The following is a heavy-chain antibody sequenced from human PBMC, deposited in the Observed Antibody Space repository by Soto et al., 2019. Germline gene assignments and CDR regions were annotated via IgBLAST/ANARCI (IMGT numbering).Heavy chain of an antibody. CDR1: DDFISSYY. J-gene: IGHJ5*02. Sequence: SETLSLTCTVSDDFISSYYWSWIRQPPGKGLEWIGYIYDSGSTKYNPSLKSRVTISVHTSKSQFSLSLRSVTAADTAVYYCARGNGYSFGYYWFDPWGRGTLVTVSS. CDR3: ARGNGYSFGYYWFDP. V-gene: IGHV4-59*01. D-gene: IGHD5-18*01. CDR2: IYDSGST.